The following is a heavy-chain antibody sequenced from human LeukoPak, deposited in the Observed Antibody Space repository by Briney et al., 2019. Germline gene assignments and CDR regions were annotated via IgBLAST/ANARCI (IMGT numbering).Heavy chain of an antibody. D-gene: IGHD3-10*01. J-gene: IGHJ4*02. CDR2: IYYSGST. Sequence: SETLSLTCTVSGGSISSYYWSWIRQPPGKGLEWIGYIYYSGSTNYNPSLKSRVTISVDKSKNQFSLKLSSVTAADTAVYYCAGLLWFGELSYFDYWGQGTLVTVSS. CDR1: GGSISSYY. CDR3: AGLLWFGELSYFDY. V-gene: IGHV4-59*08.